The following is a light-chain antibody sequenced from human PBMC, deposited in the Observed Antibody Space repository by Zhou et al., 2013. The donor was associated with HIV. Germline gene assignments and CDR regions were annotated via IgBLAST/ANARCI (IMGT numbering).Light chain of an antibody. CDR3: QQYNNWPRS. CDR1: QSVSNN. Sequence: EIVMTQSPATLSVSPGERATLSCRASQSVSNNLAWYQQKPGQAPRLFIYGASTRATGIPARFSGSGSGTEFTLTISSLQSEDFAIYYCQQYNNWPRSFGQGTKLEIK. V-gene: IGKV3-15*01. J-gene: IGKJ2*03. CDR2: GAS.